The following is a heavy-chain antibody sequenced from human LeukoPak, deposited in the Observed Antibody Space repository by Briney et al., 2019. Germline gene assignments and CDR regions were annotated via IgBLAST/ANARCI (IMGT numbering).Heavy chain of an antibody. Sequence: GGSLRLSCAASGVTFSSYSMNWVRQAPGKGREWVGYISRSRSYIYYAASVKGRFISSSDNAKNLPYLQMNGLRADDTAVYYGARDPYSGYDFPFDYWGQGTLVTVSS. CDR2: ISRSRSYI. V-gene: IGHV3-21*05. CDR3: ARDPYSGYDFPFDY. D-gene: IGHD5-12*01. CDR1: GVTFSSYS. J-gene: IGHJ4*02.